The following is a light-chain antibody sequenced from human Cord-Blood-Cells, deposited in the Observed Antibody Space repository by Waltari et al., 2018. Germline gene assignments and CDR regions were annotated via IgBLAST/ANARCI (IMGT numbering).Light chain of an antibody. CDR1: SSDVGGYNY. CDR3: SSYTSSSTWV. J-gene: IGLJ3*02. Sequence: QSALTQPASVSGSPGQSITISCTGTSSDVGGYNYVSWYQQHPGKAPKLMIYCVSKRASGVSNRFSGSKSCHPAARTIAGLQAEDEADYYCSSYTSSSTWVFGGGTKLTAL. V-gene: IGLV2-14*01. CDR2: CVS.